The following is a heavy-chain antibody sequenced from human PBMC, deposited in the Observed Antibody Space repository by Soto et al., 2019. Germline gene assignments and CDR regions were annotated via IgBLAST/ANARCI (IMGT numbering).Heavy chain of an antibody. J-gene: IGHJ6*03. Sequence: ASVKVSCKASGYTFTSYDINWVRQATGQGLEWMGWMNPNSGNTGYAQKFQGRVTMTRNTSISTAYMELSSLRSEDTAVYYCARAGYCSGGSCYEEYYYYMDVWGKGTTVTVSS. CDR1: GYTFTSYD. V-gene: IGHV1-8*01. CDR2: MNPNSGNT. CDR3: ARAGYCSGGSCYEEYYYYMDV. D-gene: IGHD2-15*01.